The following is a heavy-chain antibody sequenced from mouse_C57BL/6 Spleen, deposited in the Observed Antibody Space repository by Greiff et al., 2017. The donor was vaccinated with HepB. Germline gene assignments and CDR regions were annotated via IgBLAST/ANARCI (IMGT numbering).Heavy chain of an antibody. D-gene: IGHD4-1*01. CDR3: ASLANWVYYYAMDY. V-gene: IGHV1-72*01. Sequence: QVQLQQPGAELVKPGASVKLSCKASGYTFTSYWMHWVKQRPGRGLEWIGRIDPNSGGTKYNEKFKSKATLTVDKPSSTAYMQLSSLTSEDSAVYDCASLANWVYYYAMDYWGQGTSVTVSS. J-gene: IGHJ4*01. CDR1: GYTFTSYW. CDR2: IDPNSGGT.